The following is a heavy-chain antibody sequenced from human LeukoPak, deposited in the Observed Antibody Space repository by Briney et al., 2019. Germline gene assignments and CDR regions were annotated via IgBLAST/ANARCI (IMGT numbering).Heavy chain of an antibody. D-gene: IGHD6-13*01. Sequence: SSETLSLTCTVSGGSISSYYWSWIRQPPGKGLEWIGYIYYSGSAYYNPSLKSRVTISVDTSKNQFSLKLSSVTAADTAVYYCARDNKQQLAKYYYYYMDVWGKGTTVTVSS. V-gene: IGHV4-59*12. CDR1: GGSISSYY. CDR3: ARDNKQQLAKYYYYYMDV. J-gene: IGHJ6*03. CDR2: IYYSGSA.